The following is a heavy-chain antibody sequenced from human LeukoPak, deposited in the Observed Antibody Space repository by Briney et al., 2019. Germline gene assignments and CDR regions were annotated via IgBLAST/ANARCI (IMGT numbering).Heavy chain of an antibody. D-gene: IGHD2-2*02. J-gene: IGHJ4*02. V-gene: IGHV1-24*01. Sequence: VNVSCKVSGYTLHELFLHLDRQAPGKGVEWMGGFDTEDGETIYAQKFQGRVNMTEDTYTKTAYKAESSLRSEDTCVYYCATGIDTDYDYWGQGTLVTVSS. CDR1: GYTLHELF. CDR3: ATGIDTDYDY. CDR2: FDTEDGET.